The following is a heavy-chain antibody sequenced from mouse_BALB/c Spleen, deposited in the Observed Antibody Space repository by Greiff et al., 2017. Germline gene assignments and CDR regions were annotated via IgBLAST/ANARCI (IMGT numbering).Heavy chain of an antibody. J-gene: IGHJ2*01. CDR2: IDPANGNT. Sequence: DVKLQESGAELVKPGASVKLSCTASGFNIKDTYMHWVKQRPEQGLEWIGRIDPANGNTKYDPKFQGKATITADTSSNTAYLQLSSLTSEDTAVYYCARRTTVAYYFDYWGQGTTLTVSS. V-gene: IGHV14-3*02. D-gene: IGHD1-1*01. CDR1: GFNIKDTY. CDR3: ARRTTVAYYFDY.